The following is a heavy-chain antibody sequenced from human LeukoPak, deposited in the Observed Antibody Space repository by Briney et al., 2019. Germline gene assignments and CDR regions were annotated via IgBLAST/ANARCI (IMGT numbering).Heavy chain of an antibody. CDR2: IHPQSGAT. CDR3: ARYTLSVTGADY. D-gene: IGHD4-17*01. J-gene: IGHJ4*02. CDR1: GYTFTDYY. Sequence: ASVKVSCKASGYTFTDYYMHWVRQAPGQGLEWMGWIHPQSGATYFVQKFRGRVTLTRDTSITTVYMELNSLKSDDTGVYYCARYTLSVTGADYWGQGTLVTVSS. V-gene: IGHV1-2*02.